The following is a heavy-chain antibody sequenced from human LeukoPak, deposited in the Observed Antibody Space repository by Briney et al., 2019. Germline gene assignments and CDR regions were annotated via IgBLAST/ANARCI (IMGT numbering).Heavy chain of an antibody. J-gene: IGHJ4*02. CDR2: INWNGDTT. Sequence: AGGSLRLSCAASGFTFDDYTMHWVRQAPGKGLEWVSLINWNGDTTDYADSVKGRFTISRDNNKNSLYLHMNSLRTEDTALYYCATNDTVALDYWGQGTLVTVSS. V-gene: IGHV3-43*01. D-gene: IGHD5-12*01. CDR1: GFTFDDYT. CDR3: ATNDTVALDY.